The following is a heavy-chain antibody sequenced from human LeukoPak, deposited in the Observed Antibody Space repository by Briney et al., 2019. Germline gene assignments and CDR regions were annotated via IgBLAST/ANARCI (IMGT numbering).Heavy chain of an antibody. CDR3: ARGVGHSSGWRGYYFDY. CDR2: IYYSGST. V-gene: IGHV4-59*01. CDR1: GGSLSSYY. D-gene: IGHD6-19*01. Sequence: SETLSLTCTVSGGSLSSYYWSWIRQPPGKGLEWIGYIYYSGSTNDNPSLKSRVTISVDTSKNQFSLKLSSVTAADTAVYYCARGVGHSSGWRGYYFDYWGQGTLVTVSS. J-gene: IGHJ4*02.